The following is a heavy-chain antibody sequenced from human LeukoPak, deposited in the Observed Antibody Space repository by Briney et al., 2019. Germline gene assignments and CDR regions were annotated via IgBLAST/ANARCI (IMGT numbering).Heavy chain of an antibody. CDR2: ISDSGVST. CDR3: AKSGDGRGYSTYYYYAMDV. V-gene: IGHV3-23*01. D-gene: IGHD3-22*01. J-gene: IGHJ6*02. Sequence: GGPLRLSCAASGFTFSSYAVSWARQAPGKGLEWVSAISDSGVSTYYADSVKGRFTISRDNSKNTLYLQMNSLRAGDTAVYYCAKSGDGRGYSTYYYYAMDVWGQGTTVTVSS. CDR1: GFTFSSYA.